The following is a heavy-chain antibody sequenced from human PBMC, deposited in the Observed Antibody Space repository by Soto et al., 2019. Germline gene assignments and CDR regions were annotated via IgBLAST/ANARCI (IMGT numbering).Heavy chain of an antibody. CDR3: ERGLGEPLGGVVE. CDR1: GGSVSSSDW. D-gene: IGHD3-16*01. J-gene: IGHJ4*02. CDR2: IYHSGST. Sequence: XGTLSLTFAVSGGSVSSSDWWSWLRQPPGKGLEWIGEIYHSGSTNCNPSLKSRVTISVDKSKNQFSLKLSSVTAADTAVYYCERGLGEPLGGVVEWGQGTLVTVSS. V-gene: IGHV4-4*02.